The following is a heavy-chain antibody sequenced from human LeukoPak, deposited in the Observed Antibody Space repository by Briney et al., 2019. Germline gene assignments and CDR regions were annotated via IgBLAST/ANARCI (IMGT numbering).Heavy chain of an antibody. J-gene: IGHJ4*02. Sequence: GGSLRLSCAASGITFSSYGMSWVRQAPGKGLEWVSSISSTGGTTYYADSVKGRFTISRDNSKNTLYLQMNSLRAEDTAVYYCAKVHDSSGIHIYFDYWGQGTLVTVSS. CDR3: AKVHDSSGIHIYFDY. D-gene: IGHD3-22*01. CDR2: ISSTGGTT. CDR1: GITFSSYG. V-gene: IGHV3-23*01.